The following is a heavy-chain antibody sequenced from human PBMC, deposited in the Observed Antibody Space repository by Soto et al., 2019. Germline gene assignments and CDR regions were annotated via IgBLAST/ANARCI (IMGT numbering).Heavy chain of an antibody. D-gene: IGHD2-2*01. Sequence: GGSLRLSCAASGFTFSSYSMNWVRQAPGKGLEWVSSISSSSSYIYYADSVKGRFTISRDNAKNSLYLQMNSLRAEDTAVYYCARVPPPTYCSSTSCSGIWGQGTLGTVSS. V-gene: IGHV3-21*01. J-gene: IGHJ1*01. CDR3: ARVPPPTYCSSTSCSGI. CDR1: GFTFSSYS. CDR2: ISSSSSYI.